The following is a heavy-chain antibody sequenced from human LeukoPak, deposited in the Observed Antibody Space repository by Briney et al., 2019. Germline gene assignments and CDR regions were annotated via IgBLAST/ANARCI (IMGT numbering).Heavy chain of an antibody. CDR2: ISGSGGST. CDR3: AKDYYDSSDPYGMDV. J-gene: IGHJ6*02. V-gene: IGHV3-23*01. CDR1: GFTFSSYA. D-gene: IGHD3-22*01. Sequence: GGSLRLSCAASGFTFSSYAMSWVRQAPGKGLEWVSAISGSGGSTYYADSVKGRFTISRDNSKNTLYLQMNSLRAEDTAVYYCAKDYYDSSDPYGMDVWGQGTTVTVSS.